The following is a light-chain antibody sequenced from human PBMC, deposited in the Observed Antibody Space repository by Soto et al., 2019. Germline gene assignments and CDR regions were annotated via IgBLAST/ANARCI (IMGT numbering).Light chain of an antibody. CDR2: GPS. CDR1: QSVSSSY. Sequence: EIVLTQSPGTLSLSPGPGATLHCKASQSVSSSYLAWYQQKPGQAPRLLIYGPSSRATGIPDRFSGSGSGTDFTLTINRLEPEDFAVYYCQQYDSSPRTFGQGTKVDIK. V-gene: IGKV3-20*01. CDR3: QQYDSSPRT. J-gene: IGKJ1*01.